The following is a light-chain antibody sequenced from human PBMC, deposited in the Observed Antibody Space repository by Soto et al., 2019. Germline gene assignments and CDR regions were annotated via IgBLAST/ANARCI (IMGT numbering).Light chain of an antibody. CDR2: DVY. Sequence: QSVLTQPASVSGSPGQSITISCTETSSALGTYNYVSWYQQHPGKAPKLLIYDVYSRPSGVSTRFSGSKSGNTASLTISGVQAEDEADYYCSSHRAATTPYVFGTGTKVTVL. CDR1: SSALGTYNY. J-gene: IGLJ1*01. CDR3: SSHRAATTPYV. V-gene: IGLV2-14*03.